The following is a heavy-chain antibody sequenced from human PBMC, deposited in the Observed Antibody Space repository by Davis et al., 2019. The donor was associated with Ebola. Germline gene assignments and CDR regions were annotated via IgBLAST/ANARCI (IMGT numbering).Heavy chain of an antibody. D-gene: IGHD5-18*01. CDR1: GYTFTSYY. Sequence: ASVKVSCKASGYTFTSYYMHWVRQAPGQGLEWMGIINPSGGSTSYAQKFQGRVTMTRDTSTSTVYMELNSLRVGDTAVYYCVRSYSLNQFDYWGQGTLVTVSS. J-gene: IGHJ4*02. CDR3: VRSYSLNQFDY. CDR2: INPSGGST. V-gene: IGHV1-46*01.